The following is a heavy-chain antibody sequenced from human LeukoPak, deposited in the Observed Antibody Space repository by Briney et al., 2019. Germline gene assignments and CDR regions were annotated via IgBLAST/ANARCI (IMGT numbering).Heavy chain of an antibody. CDR2: TYYRSKWYN. J-gene: IGHJ5*02. CDR1: GDRVSSNSAA. V-gene: IGHV6-1*01. CDR3: ARGGGAIAT. Sequence: SQTLSLTCAISGDRVSSNSAAWNWMRQSPSRGLEWLGRTYYRSKWYNDYAVSVKNRITINPDTSKNQFSLKLSSVTPEDTAVYYCARGGGAIATWGQGTLVTFSS. D-gene: IGHD3-16*01.